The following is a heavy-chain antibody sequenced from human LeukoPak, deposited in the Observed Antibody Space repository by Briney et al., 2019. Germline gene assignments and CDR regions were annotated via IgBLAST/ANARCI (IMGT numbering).Heavy chain of an antibody. Sequence: PGGSLRLSCAASGFTFSSYSMNWVRQAPGKGLEWVAVIWYDGSNKYYADSVKGRFTISRDNSKNTLYLQMNSLRAEDTAVYYCARVARIAAAGYFDYWGQGTLVTVSS. J-gene: IGHJ4*02. V-gene: IGHV3-33*08. CDR2: IWYDGSNK. CDR3: ARVARIAAAGYFDY. CDR1: GFTFSSYS. D-gene: IGHD6-13*01.